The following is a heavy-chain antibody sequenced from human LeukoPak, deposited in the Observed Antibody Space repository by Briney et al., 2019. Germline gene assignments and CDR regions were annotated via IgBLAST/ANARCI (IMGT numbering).Heavy chain of an antibody. CDR3: ARDLHPRYYLPDY. D-gene: IGHD1-26*01. CDR1: AFAFSSNW. J-gene: IGHJ4*02. CDR2: IKEDGSET. Sequence: PGGSLRLSCVASAFAFSSNWMSWVRQAPGKGLEWVASIKEDGSETYYVDSVKGRFTISGDNAKNSLYLQMNSLRAEDTAVYYCARDLHPRYYLPDYWGQGTLVTVSS. V-gene: IGHV3-7*04.